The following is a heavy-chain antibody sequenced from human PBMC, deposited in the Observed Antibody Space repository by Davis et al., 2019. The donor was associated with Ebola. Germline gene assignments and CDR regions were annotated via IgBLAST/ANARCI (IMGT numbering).Heavy chain of an antibody. J-gene: IGHJ4*02. CDR1: EFTFRSYA. CDR2: ITSSGGLT. D-gene: IGHD2-2*01. CDR3: ARDILNVPDY. Sequence: GGSLRLSCAASEFTFRSYATSWVRQFPGKGLEWVSAITSSGGLTGYADSVKGRFTNTRDNSKDTLYLQMNSLRAEDTAVYYCARDILNVPDYWGQGTLVTVSS. V-gene: IGHV3-23*01.